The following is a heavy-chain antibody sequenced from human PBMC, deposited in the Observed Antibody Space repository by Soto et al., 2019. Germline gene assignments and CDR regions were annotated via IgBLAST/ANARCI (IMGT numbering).Heavy chain of an antibody. CDR2: INAGNGNT. D-gene: IGHD3-16*01. CDR1: GYTFTSYA. V-gene: IGHV1-3*01. Sequence: ASVKVSCKASGYTFTSYAMHWVRQAPGQRLEWMGWINAGNGNTKYSQKFQGRVTITRDTAASSAYLEMSSLRSEDTAVYYCARDGWVWDRSPLYGSCSWFDPWGQGTLVTVSS. CDR3: ARDGWVWDRSPLYGSCSWFDP. J-gene: IGHJ5*02.